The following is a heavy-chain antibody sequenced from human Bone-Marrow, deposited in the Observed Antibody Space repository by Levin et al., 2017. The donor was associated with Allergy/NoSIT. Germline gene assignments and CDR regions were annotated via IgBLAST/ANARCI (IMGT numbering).Heavy chain of an antibody. CDR2: ISYDGSKK. D-gene: IGHD1-14*01. CDR3: AKDVQAGVNLFRYGLDV. J-gene: IGHJ6*02. V-gene: IGHV3-30*18. Sequence: PGGSLRLSCAASGFSFSVHGMHWVRQAPGKGLEWMTVISYDGSKKVYGDSVKGRFTISRDNSKNTVYLQMNSLTGEDTAVYYCAKDVQAGVNLFRYGLDVWGQGTTVTVAS. CDR1: GFSFSVHG.